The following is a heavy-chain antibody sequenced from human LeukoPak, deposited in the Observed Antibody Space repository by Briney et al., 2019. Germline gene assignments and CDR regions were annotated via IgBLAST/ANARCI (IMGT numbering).Heavy chain of an antibody. CDR2: IYSGGST. Sequence: GGPLRLSCAASGFTVSSNYMSWVRQAPGKGLEWVSVIYSGGSTYYADSVKGRFTISRDNSKNTLYLQMNSLRAEDTAVYYCARDTGYSSGRGNVDYWGQGTLVTVSS. CDR1: GFTVSSNY. D-gene: IGHD6-19*01. J-gene: IGHJ4*02. V-gene: IGHV3-66*01. CDR3: ARDTGYSSGRGNVDY.